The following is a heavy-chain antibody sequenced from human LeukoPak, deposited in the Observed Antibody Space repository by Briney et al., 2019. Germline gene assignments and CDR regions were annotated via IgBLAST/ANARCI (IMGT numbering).Heavy chain of an antibody. Sequence: GGSLRLSCTSSGFTFSNYGIHWVRQAPGKGLEWVAFIRFDGSYKYYADSVKGRFTISRDNSKNTLDLQMNSLRGEDTAVYYSVNSQGSVWGQGTMVTVSS. CDR3: VNSQGSV. CDR2: IRFDGSYK. CDR1: GFTFSNYG. J-gene: IGHJ3*01. V-gene: IGHV3-30*02. D-gene: IGHD5-18*01.